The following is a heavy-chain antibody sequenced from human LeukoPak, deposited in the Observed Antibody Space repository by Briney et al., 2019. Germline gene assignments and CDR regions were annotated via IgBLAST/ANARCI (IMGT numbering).Heavy chain of an antibody. Sequence: PGGSLRLSCAASGFTFDDYGMNWVRQAPGKGRAWVSGINWNGGSTGYADSVKGRFTISRDNAKNSLYLQMNSLRAEDTAFYYCATSSSWANDAFDIWGQGTMVTVSS. CDR3: ATSSSWANDAFDI. CDR1: GFTFDDYG. J-gene: IGHJ3*02. V-gene: IGHV3-20*04. CDR2: INWNGGST. D-gene: IGHD6-13*01.